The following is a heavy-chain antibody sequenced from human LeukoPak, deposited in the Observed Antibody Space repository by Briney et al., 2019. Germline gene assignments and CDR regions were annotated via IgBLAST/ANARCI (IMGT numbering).Heavy chain of an antibody. CDR2: ISSNGGTA. Sequence: GGTLRLSCLASGFTFSSFATQGDRQARGKGLEYASSISSNGGTAYYADTVKGRFTISRDNSKNTLYLLMSSLRAEDTAVYYCVRTYCSGGTRYLDSWGQGTLVTVSS. CDR1: GFTFSSFA. V-gene: IGHV3-64D*06. CDR3: VRTYCSGGTRYLDS. J-gene: IGHJ4*02. D-gene: IGHD2-15*01.